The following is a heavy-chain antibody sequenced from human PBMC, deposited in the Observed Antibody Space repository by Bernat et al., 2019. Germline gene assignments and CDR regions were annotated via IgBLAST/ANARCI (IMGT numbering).Heavy chain of an antibody. D-gene: IGHD6-6*01. CDR2: TYYRSKWYN. Sequence: QVQLQQSGPGLVKPSQTLSLTCAISGDSVSSNSAAWNWIRQSPSRGLEWLGRTYYRSKWYNDYAVSVKSRITINPDTSKNQFSLQLNSVTPEDTAVYYCAKSSKYSPSRWGLNFDYWGQGTLVTVSS. CDR1: GDSVSSNSAA. J-gene: IGHJ4*02. CDR3: AKSSKYSPSRWGLNFDY. V-gene: IGHV6-1*01.